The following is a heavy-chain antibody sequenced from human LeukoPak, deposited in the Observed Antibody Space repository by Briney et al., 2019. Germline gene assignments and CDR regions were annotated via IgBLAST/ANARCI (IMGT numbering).Heavy chain of an antibody. J-gene: IGHJ4*02. CDR1: GFIFSSYN. CDR2: ISSSSSYT. D-gene: IGHD5-12*01. V-gene: IGHV3-21*01. Sequence: GGSLRLSCAASGFIFSSYNMNWVRQAPGKGLEWVSSISSSSSYTYYADSVKGRFTISRDNAKNSLYLQMNSLRAEDTAVYCCARNPAATSDYWGQGTLVTVSS. CDR3: ARNPAATSDY.